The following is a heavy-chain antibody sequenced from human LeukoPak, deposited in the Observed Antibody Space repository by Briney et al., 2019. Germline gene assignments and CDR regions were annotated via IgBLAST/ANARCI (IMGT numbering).Heavy chain of an antibody. Sequence: SVKVSCKASGGTFSSYAISWVRQAPGQGLEWMGRIIPIFGITNYAQKFQGRVTITADKSTSTAYMELSSLRSEDTAVYYCARENSRYSSGGSCYSPEGYYYGMDVWGQGTTVTVSS. D-gene: IGHD2-15*01. CDR3: ARENSRYSSGGSCYSPEGYYYGMDV. CDR1: GGTFSSYA. V-gene: IGHV1-69*04. J-gene: IGHJ6*02. CDR2: IIPIFGIT.